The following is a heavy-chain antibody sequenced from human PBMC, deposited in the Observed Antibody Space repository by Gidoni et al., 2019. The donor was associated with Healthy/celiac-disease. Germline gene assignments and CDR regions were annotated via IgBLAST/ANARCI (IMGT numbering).Heavy chain of an antibody. D-gene: IGHD7-27*01. CDR3: ASTRTGDGYYYYYGMDV. V-gene: IGHV1-69*02. J-gene: IGHJ6*02. Sequence: QVQLVQSGAEVKKPGSSVKVSCKASGGTFTRYTISWVRQAPGQGLEWMGRIIPILGIANYAQKFQGRVTITADNSTSTAYMELSSLRSEDTAVYYCASTRTGDGYYYYYGMDVWGQGTTVTVSS. CDR2: IIPILGIA. CDR1: GGTFTRYT.